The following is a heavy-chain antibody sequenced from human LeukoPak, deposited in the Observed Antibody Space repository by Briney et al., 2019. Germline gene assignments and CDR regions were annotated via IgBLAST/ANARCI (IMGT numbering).Heavy chain of an antibody. CDR2: IYYSGST. J-gene: IGHJ4*02. CDR3: ARRSMYSTSSAFNL. CDR1: GGSISSSSYY. D-gene: IGHD6-6*01. V-gene: IGHV4-39*01. Sequence: SETLSLTCTVSGGSISSSSYYWGWIRQPPGKGLEWIGSIYYSGSTYYNPSLKSRVTISVDTSKNQFSLKLSSVTAADTAVYYCARRSMYSTSSAFNLWGQGTLVTASS.